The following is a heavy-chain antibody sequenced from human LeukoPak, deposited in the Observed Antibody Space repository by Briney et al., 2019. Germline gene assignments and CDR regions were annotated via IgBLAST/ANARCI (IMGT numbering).Heavy chain of an antibody. CDR1: GASINSYY. D-gene: IGHD3-22*01. V-gene: IGHV4-4*07. Sequence: SETLSLTCTVSGASINSYYWNWIRQPAGKGLEWIGRSYISGSTDYNPSLKSRVTVSVDTSQNQFSLKLSSVTAVDTAVYYCARRSYDSSGYRDWYFDLWGRGTLVTVSS. CDR2: SYISGST. J-gene: IGHJ2*01. CDR3: ARRSYDSSGYRDWYFDL.